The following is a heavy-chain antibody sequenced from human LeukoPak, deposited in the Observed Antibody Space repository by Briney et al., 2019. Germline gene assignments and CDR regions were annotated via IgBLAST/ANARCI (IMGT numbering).Heavy chain of an antibody. CDR1: GFTFSNYG. D-gene: IGHD6-13*01. Sequence: GGSLRLSRAASGFTFSNYGIHWVRQAPGKGLEWVAVIWSDGINKYYVDSVKGRFTISRDNSKNTLYLQMNSLRADDMSVYYCARSTYSSSSYYFDYWGQGSLVTVSS. CDR3: ARSTYSSSSYYFDY. J-gene: IGHJ4*02. V-gene: IGHV3-33*01. CDR2: IWSDGINK.